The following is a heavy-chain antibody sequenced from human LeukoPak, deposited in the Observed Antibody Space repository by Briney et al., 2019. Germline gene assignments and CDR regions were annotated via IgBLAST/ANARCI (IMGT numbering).Heavy chain of an antibody. V-gene: IGHV3-30*07. CDR1: AFTFSNYA. CDR2: ISYDGSNK. J-gene: IGHJ4*02. Sequence: GGSLRLSCAASAFTFSNYAMHWVRQASDKGLEWVAVISYDGSNKYYADSVKGRFTISRDNAKNSLYLQMNSLRAEDAAVYYCARGRYGSGSYYFDYWGQGTLVTVSS. CDR3: ARGRYGSGSYYFDY. D-gene: IGHD3-10*01.